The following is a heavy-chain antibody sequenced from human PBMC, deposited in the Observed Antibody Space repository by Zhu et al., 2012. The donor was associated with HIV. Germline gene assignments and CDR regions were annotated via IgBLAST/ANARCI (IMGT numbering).Heavy chain of an antibody. Sequence: EMQLLESGGGLIQPGGSLRLSCAASGFTFSNFAMNWVRQAPGKGPEWVAGIYYSGVNIYYADSVNGRFTISRDNSKNTLFLQMNSLRAEDTAVYFCVKETVGLVATRGAFGLWGQGILVTVSS. CDR3: VKETVGLVATRGAFGL. CDR2: IYYSGVNI. V-gene: IGHV3-23*01. J-gene: IGHJ3*01. D-gene: IGHD5-12*01. CDR1: GFTFSNFA.